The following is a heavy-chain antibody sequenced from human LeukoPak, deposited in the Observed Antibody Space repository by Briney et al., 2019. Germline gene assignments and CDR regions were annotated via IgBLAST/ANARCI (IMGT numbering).Heavy chain of an antibody. CDR3: ATENYYGSGSYFDY. V-gene: IGHV1-24*01. CDR2: FDPEDGKT. Sequence: GASVKVSCKVSGYTLTELSMHWVRQAPGKGLEWMGGFDPEDGKTIYAQKFQGRVTMTEDTSTDTAYMELSSLRSEDTAVYYCATENYYGSGSYFDYWGRGTLVTVSS. CDR1: GYTLTELS. J-gene: IGHJ4*02. D-gene: IGHD3-10*01.